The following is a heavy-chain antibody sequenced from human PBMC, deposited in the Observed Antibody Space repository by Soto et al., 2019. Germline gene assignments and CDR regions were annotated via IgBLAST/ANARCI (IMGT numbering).Heavy chain of an antibody. CDR1: GFTVSSNY. Sequence: GGSLRLSCAASGFTVSSNYMSLVRQATGKGLEWVSVIYSGGSTYYADSVKGRFTISRDNSKNPLYLQMNSLRAEDPAVYYCASCDTSLAFERWGKGKMVTV. V-gene: IGHV3-66*01. CDR3: ASCDTSLAFER. D-gene: IGHD2-21*01. J-gene: IGHJ3*02. CDR2: IYSGGST.